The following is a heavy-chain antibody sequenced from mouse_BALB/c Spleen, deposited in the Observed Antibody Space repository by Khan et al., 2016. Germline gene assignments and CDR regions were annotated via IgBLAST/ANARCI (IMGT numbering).Heavy chain of an antibody. V-gene: IGHV14-3*02. CDR3: TREGYYPY. Sequence: VQLKQSGAELVKPGASVKLSCTASGFNIKDTYMHWVKQRPEQGLEWIGRIDPANVNTKYDPKFQGKATITADTSSNTAYLQLSSLTSEDTAVYYCTREGYYPYLGQGTTLTVSS. D-gene: IGHD2-3*01. CDR1: GFNIKDTY. CDR2: IDPANVNT. J-gene: IGHJ2*01.